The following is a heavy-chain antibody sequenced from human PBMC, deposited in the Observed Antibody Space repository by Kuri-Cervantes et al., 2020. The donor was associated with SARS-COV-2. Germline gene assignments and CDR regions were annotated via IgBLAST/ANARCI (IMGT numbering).Heavy chain of an antibody. CDR2: INHSGST. Sequence: SQTLSLTCAVKGGSFSGYYWSWIRQPPGKGLEWIGEINHSGSTNYNPSRKSRVTISVDTSKNQFSLKLSSVTAADTAVYYCARVAGEGPIYYSYMDVWGKGTTVTVSS. J-gene: IGHJ6*03. V-gene: IGHV4-34*01. CDR1: GGSFSGYY. CDR3: ARVAGEGPIYYSYMDV. D-gene: IGHD2-21*01.